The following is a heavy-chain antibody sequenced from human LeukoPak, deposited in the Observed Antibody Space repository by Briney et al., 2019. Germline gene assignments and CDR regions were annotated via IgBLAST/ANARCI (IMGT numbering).Heavy chain of an antibody. D-gene: IGHD5/OR15-5a*01. V-gene: IGHV3-30-3*01. CDR1: GFTFSRYA. CDR3: ARGFYELLTWTLGDY. J-gene: IGHJ4*02. Sequence: GGSLRLSCATSGFTFSRYAMHWVRQAPGKGLEWVALISYDANIGSNKYYADSVKGRFTISRDNSKNTLYLQMNSLRAEDTAVYYCARGFYELLTWTLGDYWGQGTLVTVSS. CDR2: ISYDANIGSNK.